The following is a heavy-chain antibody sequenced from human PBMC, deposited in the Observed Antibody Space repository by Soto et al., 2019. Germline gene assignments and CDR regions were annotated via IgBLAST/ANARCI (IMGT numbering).Heavy chain of an antibody. Sequence: GGSLRLSCAAPGFTFSNYGMHWVRQAPGKGLEWVALILHDGSNEYYADSVKGRFTISRDNSKNTLYLQMNSLRGDDTAVYYCAKSRDGYSFYYYYGMDVGGEGTSVTVSS. CDR2: ILHDGSNE. D-gene: IGHD4-4*01. CDR3: AKSRDGYSFYYYYGMDV. V-gene: IGHV3-30*18. J-gene: IGHJ6*01. CDR1: GFTFSNYG.